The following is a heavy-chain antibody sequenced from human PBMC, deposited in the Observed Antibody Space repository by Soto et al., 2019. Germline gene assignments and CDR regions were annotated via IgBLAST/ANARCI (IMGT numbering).Heavy chain of an antibody. CDR2: ISSSSNYI. D-gene: IGHD4-4*01. V-gene: IGHV3-21*06. CDR3: ARDEYSNYGAFDI. CDR1: GFTFSDYT. J-gene: IGHJ3*02. Sequence: GGSLRLSCAASGFTFSDYTMNWVRQIPGKGLEWVSSISSSSNYIYYVDSVKGRFTISRDNARNLLHLQMNSLRAEDTAVYYCARDEYSNYGAFDIWGQGTMGTVS.